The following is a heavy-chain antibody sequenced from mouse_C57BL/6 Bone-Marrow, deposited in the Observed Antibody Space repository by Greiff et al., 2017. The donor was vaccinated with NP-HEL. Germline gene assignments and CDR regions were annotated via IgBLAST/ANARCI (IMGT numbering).Heavy chain of an antibody. V-gene: IGHV1-74*01. J-gene: IGHJ4*01. D-gene: IGHD2-3*01. Sequence: QVQLQQPGAELVKPGASVKVSCKASGYTFTSYWMHWVKQRPGQGLEWIGRIHPSDSDTNYNQKFKGKATLTVDKSSSTAYMQLSSLTSEDSAVYYCANHLYDYDAMDYWGQGTSVTVSS. CDR1: GYTFTSYW. CDR3: ANHLYDYDAMDY. CDR2: IHPSDSDT.